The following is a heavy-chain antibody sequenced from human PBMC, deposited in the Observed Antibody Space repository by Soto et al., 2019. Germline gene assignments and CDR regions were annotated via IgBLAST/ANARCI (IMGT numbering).Heavy chain of an antibody. CDR2: IYSRGYN. J-gene: IGHJ4*02. CDR3: ATDRSDGSVTVDF. CDR1: GDSMSSGTYC. D-gene: IGHD3-10*01. V-gene: IGHV4-31*01. Sequence: QVQLQESGPGLVKPSQTLSLTCSVSGDSMSSGTYCWSWIRQNPGKGLEWIGYIYSRGYNYYNPSLKRQLTMSVATSRYQFSLILASVTAADTAVYYCATDRSDGSVTVDFLGQVTLVTVSS.